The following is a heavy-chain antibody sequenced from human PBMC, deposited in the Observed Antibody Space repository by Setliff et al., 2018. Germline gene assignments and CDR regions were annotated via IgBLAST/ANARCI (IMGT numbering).Heavy chain of an antibody. Sequence: SETLSLTCTVSGGSISSHYWSWIRQPPGKGLEWIGEINHSGSTNYNPSLKSRVTISVDTSKNQFSLKLSSVTAADTAVYYCARGFYYYYYYYMDVWGKGTTVTVSS. J-gene: IGHJ6*03. CDR2: INHSGST. CDR3: ARGFYYYYYYYMDV. CDR1: GGSISSHY. V-gene: IGHV4-34*01.